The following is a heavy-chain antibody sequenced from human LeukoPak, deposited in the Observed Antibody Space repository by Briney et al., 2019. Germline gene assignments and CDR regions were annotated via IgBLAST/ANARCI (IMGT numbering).Heavy chain of an antibody. V-gene: IGHV4-30-2*01. Sequence: SETLSLTCTASGGSISSGGYYWSWIRQPPGKGLEWVGYIYHSGSTYYNPSLKSRVTISVDRSKNQFSLKLSSVTAADTAVYYCARDVVGATRWFDPWGQGTLVTVSS. CDR3: ARDVVGATRWFDP. J-gene: IGHJ5*02. D-gene: IGHD1-26*01. CDR1: GGSISSGGYY. CDR2: IYHSGST.